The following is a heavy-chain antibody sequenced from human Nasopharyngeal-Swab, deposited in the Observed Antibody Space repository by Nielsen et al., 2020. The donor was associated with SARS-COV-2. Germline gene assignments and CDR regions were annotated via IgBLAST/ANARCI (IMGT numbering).Heavy chain of an antibody. V-gene: IGHV3-66*01. CDR2: LYSGGNT. CDR3: ARSRNYYYYMDV. Sequence: GESLKISCAASGFTVSSNYMTWVRQPPGKGLEWISVLYSGGNTYYAGSVKGRFTISRDNSKSTLYLQMNNLRAEDTAVYYCARSRNYYYYMDVWGKGTTVTVSS. J-gene: IGHJ6*03. CDR1: GFTVSSNY.